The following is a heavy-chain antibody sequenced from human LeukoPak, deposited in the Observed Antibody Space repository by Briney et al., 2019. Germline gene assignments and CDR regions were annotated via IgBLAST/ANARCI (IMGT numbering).Heavy chain of an antibody. CDR3: AKDPPYSGSYLDY. V-gene: IGHV3-30*18. Sequence: GSLRLPCAASGFTFSSYGMHWVRQAPGKGLEWVAVISYDGSNKYYADSVKGRFTISRDNSKNTLYLQMNSLRAEDTAVYYCAKDPPYSGSYLDYWGQGTLVTVSS. CDR2: ISYDGSNK. CDR1: GFTFSSYG. D-gene: IGHD1-26*01. J-gene: IGHJ4*02.